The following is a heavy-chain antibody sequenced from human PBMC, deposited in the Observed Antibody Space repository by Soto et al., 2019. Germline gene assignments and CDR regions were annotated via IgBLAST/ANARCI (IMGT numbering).Heavy chain of an antibody. V-gene: IGHV4-59*01. J-gene: IGHJ6*02. CDR3: ARHSEYSSSVSYYGMDV. CDR1: GGSISSYY. CDR2: IYYSGST. D-gene: IGHD6-6*01. Sequence: PSETLSLTCTVSGGSISSYYWSWIRQPPGKGLEWIGYIYYSGSTNYNPSLKSRVTISVDTSKNQFSLKLSSVTAADTAVYYCARHSEYSSSVSYYGMDVWGQGTTVTVSS.